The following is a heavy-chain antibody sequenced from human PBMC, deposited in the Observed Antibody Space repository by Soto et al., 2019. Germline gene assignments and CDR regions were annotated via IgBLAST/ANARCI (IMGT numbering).Heavy chain of an antibody. CDR1: GYTFTRYT. CDR3: ARGIATGQLDP. Sequence: QVQLVQSGAEVKKPGASVKISCKASGYTFTRYTMNWVRQAPGQRLEWMGWINPDNGNTKSSQKFQDRVIITRDTYASTAYMDLSRLRSEATAVYYCARGIATGQLDPWGQGTLVTVSS. J-gene: IGHJ5*02. CDR2: INPDNGNT. D-gene: IGHD2-15*01. V-gene: IGHV1-3*01.